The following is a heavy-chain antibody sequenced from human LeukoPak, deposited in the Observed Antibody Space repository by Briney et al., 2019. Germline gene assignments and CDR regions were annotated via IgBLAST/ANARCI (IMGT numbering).Heavy chain of an antibody. V-gene: IGHV1-8*01. D-gene: IGHD4-11*01. CDR1: GYTFTSYD. CDR3: ARDYSNSYYYYGMDV. J-gene: IGHJ6*02. CDR2: MNPNSGNT. Sequence: ASVKVSCKASGYTFTSYDINWVRQATGQGLEWMGWMNPNSGNTGYAQKFQGRVTMTRNTSISTAYMELSSLRSEDTAVYYCARDYSNSYYYYGMDVWGQGTTVTVPS.